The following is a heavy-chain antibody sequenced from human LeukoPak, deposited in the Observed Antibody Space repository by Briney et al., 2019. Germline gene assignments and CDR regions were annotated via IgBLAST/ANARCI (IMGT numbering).Heavy chain of an antibody. D-gene: IGHD3-10*01. CDR2: ISPDTGGT. Sequence: DSVKVSCKASGYTLTDYYIHWVRQAPGQGLGWMGWISPDTGGTNYAQKFQGRVTMTRDTSISTAYMELSSLRSDDTAVYYCARGGFDHWGQGTLVTVSS. J-gene: IGHJ4*02. V-gene: IGHV1-2*02. CDR3: ARGGFDH. CDR1: GYTLTDYY.